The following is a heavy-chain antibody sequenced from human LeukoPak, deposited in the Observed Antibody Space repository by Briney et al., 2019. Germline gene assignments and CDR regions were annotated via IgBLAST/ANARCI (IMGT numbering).Heavy chain of an antibody. D-gene: IGHD6-19*01. CDR1: VYTFTTLG. CDR3: ARDSPFLVPGTGDAFDV. V-gene: IGHV1-18*01. Sequence: GASVKVSCKASVYTFTTLGISWVRQAPGQGLEGMEWISAYYGKTNFAQRFQGKLTLTTAESTSTAYMELRSLRSDDKAIYYCARDSPFLVPGTGDAFDVWGQGTMVSVSS. J-gene: IGHJ3*01. CDR2: ISAYYGKT.